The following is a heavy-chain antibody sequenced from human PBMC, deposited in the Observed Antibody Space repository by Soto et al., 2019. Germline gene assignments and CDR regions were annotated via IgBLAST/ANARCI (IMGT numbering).Heavy chain of an antibody. J-gene: IGHJ5*02. CDR1: GFTFSSYS. V-gene: IGHV3-48*01. D-gene: IGHD1-7*01. CDR2: IRSSSSTI. CDR3: ARGPGANWNYGTMTYNWFDP. Sequence: EVQLVESGGGLVQPGGSLRLSCAASGFTFSSYSMNWVRQAPGKGLEWVSYIRSSSSTIYYADSVKGRFTISRDNAKNSLYLQMNSLRAEDTAVYYCARGPGANWNYGTMTYNWFDPWGQGTLVTVSS.